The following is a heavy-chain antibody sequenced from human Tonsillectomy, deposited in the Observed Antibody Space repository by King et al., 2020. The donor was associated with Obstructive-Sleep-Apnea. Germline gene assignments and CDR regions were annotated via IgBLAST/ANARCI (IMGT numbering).Heavy chain of an antibody. D-gene: IGHD5-18*01. CDR2: TKQEGSER. Sequence: VQLVESGGGLVQPGGSLRLSCAASGFIFSNYWVSWVRQAPGKGLERVANTKQEGSERYDVDSVKGRFTISRDNAQNSLYLQMNSLRAEDTAVYYCASQSLDTAMVDFFDYWGQGTLVTVSS. CDR1: GFIFSNYW. J-gene: IGHJ4*02. CDR3: ASQSLDTAMVDFFDY. V-gene: IGHV3-7*03.